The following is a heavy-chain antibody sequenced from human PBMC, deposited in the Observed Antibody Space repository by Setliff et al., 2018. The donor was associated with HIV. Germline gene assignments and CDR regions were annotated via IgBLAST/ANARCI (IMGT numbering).Heavy chain of an antibody. CDR1: GASIGSGRSH. Sequence: SETLSLTCTVSGASIGSGRSHWSWIRQRPGKGLEWIGNIYYNGSSYHNPSLKSRVTISVDTSKNQFSLNLRSVTAADTAVYYCARGVAAAGLWGQGTLVTVSS. CDR3: ARGVAAAGL. J-gene: IGHJ4*02. V-gene: IGHV4-31*03. D-gene: IGHD6-13*01. CDR2: IYYNGSS.